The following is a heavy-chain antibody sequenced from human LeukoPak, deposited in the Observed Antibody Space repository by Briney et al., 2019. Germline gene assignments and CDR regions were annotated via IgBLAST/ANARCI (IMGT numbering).Heavy chain of an antibody. Sequence: SETLSLTCTVPGGSISSSSYYWGWIRQPPGKGLEWIGSIYYSGSTYYNPSLKSRVTISVDTSKNQFSLKLSSVTAADTAVYYCARQDIAAFQMDVWGQGTTVTVSS. J-gene: IGHJ6*02. CDR3: ARQDIAAFQMDV. CDR2: IYYSGST. D-gene: IGHD5-12*01. V-gene: IGHV4-39*01. CDR1: GGSISSSSYY.